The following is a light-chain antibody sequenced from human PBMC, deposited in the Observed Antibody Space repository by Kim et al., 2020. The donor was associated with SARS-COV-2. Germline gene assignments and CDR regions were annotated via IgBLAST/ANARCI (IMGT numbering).Light chain of an antibody. CDR2: GAS. Sequence: EIVLTQSPATLSVTPGDRATLSCRSSQSVTSKVAWYQQTPGQAPRLLIYGASTRATGIPAIFSGSGSETEFTLTISSLPSEDFAVYYCKQYNNWNYTFGQGTKLEI. CDR1: QSVTSK. V-gene: IGKV3-15*01. CDR3: KQYNNWNYT. J-gene: IGKJ2*01.